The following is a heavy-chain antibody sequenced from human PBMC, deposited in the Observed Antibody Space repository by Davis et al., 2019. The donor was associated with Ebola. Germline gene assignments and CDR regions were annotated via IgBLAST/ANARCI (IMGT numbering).Heavy chain of an antibody. CDR2: IYYSGST. D-gene: IGHD6-19*01. J-gene: IGHJ6*02. V-gene: IGHV4-39*01. Sequence: LSCTVSGGSISSSSYYWGWIRQPPGKGLEWIGSIYYSGSTYYNPSLKSRVTISVDTSKNQFSLKLSSVTAADTAVYYCARGLPQGSGWSYYYYGMDVWGQGTTVTVSS. CDR1: GGSISSSSYY. CDR3: ARGLPQGSGWSYYYYGMDV.